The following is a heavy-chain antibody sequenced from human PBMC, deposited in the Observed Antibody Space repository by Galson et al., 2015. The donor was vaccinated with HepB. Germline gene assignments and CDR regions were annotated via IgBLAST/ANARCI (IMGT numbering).Heavy chain of an antibody. Sequence: QSGAEVKKPGESLTISCEASGYSFTNYWISWVRQVPGRGLEWMGNIDPSGSYPNYNFSFQGHVTISVDKSISTAYLQWNTLKASDTAIYYCARVYCTNGVCWGFFDNWGQGTVVTVSS. J-gene: IGHJ4*02. V-gene: IGHV5-10-1*01. D-gene: IGHD2-8*01. CDR3: ARVYCTNGVCWGFFDN. CDR2: IDPSGSYP. CDR1: GYSFTNYW.